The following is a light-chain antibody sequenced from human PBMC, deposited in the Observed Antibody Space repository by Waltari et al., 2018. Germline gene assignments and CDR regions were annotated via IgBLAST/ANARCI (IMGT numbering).Light chain of an antibody. CDR2: EVN. CDR1: SSDVGAYNH. CDR3: CSYAGDYTLV. Sequence: QSALPQPRSVSGPPGQSVTISCAGTSSDVGAYNHVPWYQQSPGTAPKLLIYEVNNRPSGVPDRFSASKSGNTASLTISGLRAEDEADYYCCSYAGDYTLVFGGGTKLTVL. V-gene: IGLV2-11*01. J-gene: IGLJ2*01.